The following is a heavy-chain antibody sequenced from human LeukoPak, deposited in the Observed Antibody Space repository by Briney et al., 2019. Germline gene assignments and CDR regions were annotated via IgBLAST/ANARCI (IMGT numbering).Heavy chain of an antibody. J-gene: IGHJ5*02. CDR3: ARHILDGDNGSKGSDL. CDR2: RHSTGNS. Sequence: PSETLSLTCDVSKDPIISFDHSWSWIRHFPGKGLEWMGYRHSTGNSYYNPSLRGRVFISGDSSTGHLSLTLSFVTAADTALYYCARHILDGDNGSKGSDLWGQGTLVTVSS. CDR1: KDPIISFDHS. V-gene: IGHV4-30-4*07. D-gene: IGHD2-21*02.